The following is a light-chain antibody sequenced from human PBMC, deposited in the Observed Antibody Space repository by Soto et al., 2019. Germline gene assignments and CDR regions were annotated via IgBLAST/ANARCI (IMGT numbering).Light chain of an antibody. CDR2: AAS. CDR3: QQSYYTPRT. V-gene: IGKV1-39*01. J-gene: IGKJ4*01. CDR1: QSISTY. Sequence: DIQMTQSPSSLSASVGERVTITCRASQSISTYLNWYQQRPGKAPKVLIYAASSLQSGVPSRFSGSGFGTDFTLTINSLQPEDSATYYCQQSYYTPRTFGGGTRWIS.